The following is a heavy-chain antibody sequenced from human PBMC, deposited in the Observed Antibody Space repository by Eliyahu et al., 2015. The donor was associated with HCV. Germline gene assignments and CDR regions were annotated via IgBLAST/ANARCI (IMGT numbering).Heavy chain of an antibody. D-gene: IGHD1-26*01. CDR1: GFPFSSYW. J-gene: IGHJ4*02. CDR3: ARDLPELLVSDY. V-gene: IGHV3-7*03. Sequence: EVQLVESGGGLVQPGGSLRLSCAASGFPFSSYWMSWVRQAPGKGLEWVANIKQDGSEKYYVDSVKGRFTISRDNAKNSLYLQMNSLRAEDTAVYYCARDLPELLVSDYWGQGTLVTVSS. CDR2: IKQDGSEK.